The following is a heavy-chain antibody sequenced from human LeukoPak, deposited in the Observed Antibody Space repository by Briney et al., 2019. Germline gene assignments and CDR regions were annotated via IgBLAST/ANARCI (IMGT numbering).Heavy chain of an antibody. CDR2: IIPIFGTA. J-gene: IGHJ4*02. V-gene: IGHV1-69*13. Sequence: GASVKVSCKASGGTFSSYAISWVRQAPGQGLERMGGIIPIFGTANYAQKFQGRVTITADESTSTAYMELSSLRSEDTAVYYCASGRWLQYPFDYWGQGTLVTVSS. CDR1: GGTFSSYA. D-gene: IGHD5-24*01. CDR3: ASGRWLQYPFDY.